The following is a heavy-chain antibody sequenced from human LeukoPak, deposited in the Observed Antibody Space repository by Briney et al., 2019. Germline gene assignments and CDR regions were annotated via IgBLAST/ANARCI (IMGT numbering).Heavy chain of an antibody. V-gene: IGHV3-30*04. J-gene: IGHJ5*02. Sequence: PGGSLRLSCAASGFTFSSYAMHWVRQAPGKGLEWVAVISYDGSNKYYADSVKGRFTISRDNSKNTLYLQINSLRAEDTAVYYCARAPSYDILTGYYPAWGQGTLVTVSS. D-gene: IGHD3-9*01. CDR2: ISYDGSNK. CDR1: GFTFSSYA. CDR3: ARAPSYDILTGYYPA.